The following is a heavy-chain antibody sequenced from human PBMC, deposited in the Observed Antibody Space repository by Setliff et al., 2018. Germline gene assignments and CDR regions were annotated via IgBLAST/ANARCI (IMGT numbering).Heavy chain of an antibody. V-gene: IGHV4-59*12. CDR1: GVSISSYY. CDR3: ARGRMRGSCSGPSCTYDPFDI. J-gene: IGHJ3*02. CDR2: IYHNGNT. D-gene: IGHD2-2*01. Sequence: SETLSLTCNVSGVSISSYYWSWIRQSPGKGLEWIGYIYHNGNTNFNPSLKTRVTMSVDTSKNQFALNLRSVTAADTAVYYCARGRMRGSCSGPSCTYDPFDIWGQGTPVTVSS.